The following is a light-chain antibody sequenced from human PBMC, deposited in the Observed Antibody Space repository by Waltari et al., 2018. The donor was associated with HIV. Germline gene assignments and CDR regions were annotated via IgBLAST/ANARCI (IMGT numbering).Light chain of an antibody. CDR2: KAS. CDR3: QQYNRTPWA. V-gene: IGKV1-5*03. CDR1: QSIMQW. Sequence: DIQMTQFPSTLSAFIGDRVTITCRASQSIMQWFAWYQQKPGKAPKLLIYKASVLESGVPSRFSGSGSGTDFTLTISSLQPVDSATYYCQQYNRTPWAFGQGTKVEIK. J-gene: IGKJ1*01.